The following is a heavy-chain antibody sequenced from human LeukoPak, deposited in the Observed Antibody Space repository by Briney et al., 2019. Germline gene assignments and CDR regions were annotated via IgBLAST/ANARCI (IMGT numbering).Heavy chain of an antibody. J-gene: IGHJ2*01. CDR2: ISYDGTDK. CDR1: GFTFSTYG. CDR3: AKDQVFSPENYAHGNFDL. V-gene: IGHV3-30*18. Sequence: GGSLRLSCTASGFTFSTYGMHWVRQAPGKGLEWVAVISYDGTDKYYADSVKGRFTISRDNSKNTLYLQMNSLRAEDTAVYYCAKDQVFSPENYAHGNFDLWGRGTLVTVSS. D-gene: IGHD1-7*01.